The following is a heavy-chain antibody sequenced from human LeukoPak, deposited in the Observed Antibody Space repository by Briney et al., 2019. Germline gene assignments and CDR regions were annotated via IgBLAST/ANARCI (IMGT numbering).Heavy chain of an antibody. J-gene: IGHJ5*02. Sequence: GGSLRLSCAASGFTFSSYSMNWVRQAPGKGLEWVSSISSSSSYIYYADSVKGRFTISRDNAKNSLYLQMNSLRAEDTAVYYCATTGLLWFGDSPYNWFDPWGQGTLVTVSS. CDR2: ISSSSSYI. D-gene: IGHD3-10*01. V-gene: IGHV3-21*01. CDR1: GFTFSSYS. CDR3: ATTGLLWFGDSPYNWFDP.